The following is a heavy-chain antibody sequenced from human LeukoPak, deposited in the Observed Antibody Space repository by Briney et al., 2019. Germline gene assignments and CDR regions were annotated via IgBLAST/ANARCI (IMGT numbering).Heavy chain of an antibody. CDR1: GFTFSSYS. D-gene: IGHD6-13*01. CDR3: ARPPIAAAGRSY. CDR2: IKQDGSEK. Sequence: GGSLRLSCAASGFTFSSYSMNWVRQAPGKGLEWVANIKQDGSEKYYVDSVKGRFTISRDNAKNSLYLQMNSLRAEDTAVYYCARPPIAAAGRSYWGQGTLVTVSS. V-gene: IGHV3-7*01. J-gene: IGHJ4*02.